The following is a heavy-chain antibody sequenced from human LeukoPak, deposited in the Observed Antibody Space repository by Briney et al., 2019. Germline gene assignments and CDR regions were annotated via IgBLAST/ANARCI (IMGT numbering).Heavy chain of an antibody. V-gene: IGHV4-34*01. CDR3: AKRRDGYNFGY. J-gene: IGHJ4*02. CDR2: INHSGST. Sequence: SETLSLTCAVYGGSFSGYYWSWIRQPPGKGLEWIGEINHSGSTNYNPSLKSRVTISVDTSKNQFSLKLSSVTAADTAVYYCAKRRDGYNFGYWGQGTLVTVPS. CDR1: GGSFSGYY. D-gene: IGHD5-24*01.